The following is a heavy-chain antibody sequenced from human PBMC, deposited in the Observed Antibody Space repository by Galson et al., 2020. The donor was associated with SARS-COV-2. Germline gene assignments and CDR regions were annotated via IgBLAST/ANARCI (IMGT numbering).Heavy chain of an antibody. J-gene: IGHJ4*02. CDR3: ARMADGYGGYDYGSSPFDY. CDR2: IDWDDDK. D-gene: IGHD5-12*01. V-gene: IGHV2-70*01. Sequence: SGPTLVKPTQTLTLTCTFSGFSLSTSGMCVTWIRQPPGKALEWLALIDWDDDKYYSTSLRTRLTISRDTSKNQVFLTMTNMDPVDTATYYCARMADGYGGYDYGSSPFDYWGQGTLVTVSS. CDR1: GFSLSTSGMC.